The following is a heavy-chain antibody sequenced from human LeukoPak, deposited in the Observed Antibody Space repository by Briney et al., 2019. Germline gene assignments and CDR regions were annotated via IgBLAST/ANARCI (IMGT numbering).Heavy chain of an antibody. Sequence: RPSETLSLTCTVSGGSISSGDYYWSWIRQPPGKGLEWIGYIYYSGSTYCNPSLKSRVTISVDTSKNQFSLKLSSVTAADTAVYYCARHEAVPGGGYYGMDVWGQGTTVTVSS. V-gene: IGHV4-30-4*01. J-gene: IGHJ6*02. D-gene: IGHD2-15*01. CDR1: GGSISSGDYY. CDR2: IYYSGST. CDR3: ARHEAVPGGGYYGMDV.